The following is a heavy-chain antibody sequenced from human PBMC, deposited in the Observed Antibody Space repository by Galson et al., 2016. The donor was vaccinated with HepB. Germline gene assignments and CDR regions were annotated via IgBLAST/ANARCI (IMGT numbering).Heavy chain of an antibody. D-gene: IGHD2-2*01. J-gene: IGHJ6*02. CDR1: GFTFSRYW. CDR2: ISGNGGST. CDR3: ARDPQYQLTNYYYGMDV. Sequence: SLRLSCAASGFTFSRYWMSWVRQAPGKGLEYVSTISGNGGSTYYADSVKGRFTISRDNSKSTLYLQMSSLRAEDTAVYYCARDPQYQLTNYYYGMDVWGQGTTVTV. V-gene: IGHV3-64*04.